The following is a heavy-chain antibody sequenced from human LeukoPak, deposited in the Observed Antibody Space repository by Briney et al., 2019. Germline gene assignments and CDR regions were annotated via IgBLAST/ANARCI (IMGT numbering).Heavy chain of an antibody. CDR2: IIPILGIA. CDR3: ARETSGYSYGEH. Sequence: PGASVKVSCKASGGTFSSYAISWVRQAPGQGLEWMGRIIPILGIANYAQKFQGRVTITADKSTSTAYMELSSLRSGDTAVYYCARETSGYSYGEHWGQGTLVTVSS. J-gene: IGHJ4*02. V-gene: IGHV1-69*04. CDR1: GGTFSSYA. D-gene: IGHD5-18*01.